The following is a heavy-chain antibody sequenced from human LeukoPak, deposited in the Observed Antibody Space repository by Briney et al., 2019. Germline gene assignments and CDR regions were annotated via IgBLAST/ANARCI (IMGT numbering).Heavy chain of an antibody. CDR1: GFAFSSYG. CDR3: AKGHDILTGYLDY. CDR2: IRYDGSNK. V-gene: IGHV3-30*02. D-gene: IGHD3-9*01. J-gene: IGHJ4*02. Sequence: GGSLRLSCAASGFAFSSYGMHWVRQAPGKGLEWVAFIRYDGSNKYYADSVKGRFTISRDNSKNTLYLQMNSLRAEDTAVYYCAKGHDILTGYLDYWGQGTLVTVSS.